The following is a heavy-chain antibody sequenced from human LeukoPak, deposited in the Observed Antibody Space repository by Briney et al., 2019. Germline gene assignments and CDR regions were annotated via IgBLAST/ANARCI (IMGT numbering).Heavy chain of an antibody. D-gene: IGHD3-22*01. J-gene: IGHJ3*02. CDR3: ARQADTMIVVVSAFDI. CDR2: IYPGDSDT. CDR1: GYSFTSYW. V-gene: IGHV5-51*01. Sequence: GESLKISCKGSGYSFTSYWIGWVREMPGKGLEWMGIIYPGDSDTRYSPSFQGQVTISADKSIRTAYLQWSSLKASDTAMYYCARQADTMIVVVSAFDIWGQGTMVTVSS.